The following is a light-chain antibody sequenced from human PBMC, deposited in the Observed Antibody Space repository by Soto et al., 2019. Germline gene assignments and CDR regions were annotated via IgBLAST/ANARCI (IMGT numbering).Light chain of an antibody. J-gene: IGKJ5*01. CDR3: QQGGNWPLT. CDR1: QSLTNNY. CDR2: GAS. V-gene: IGKV3D-20*02. Sequence: EIVLTHSPGTLALSPWEGATLSCSASQSLTNNYFAWYQQKPGRALRLLIDGASTRATGIPDRFSGRGSGTDFTLTISYLEPEDFAIYYCQQGGNWPLTFGQGTRLEIK.